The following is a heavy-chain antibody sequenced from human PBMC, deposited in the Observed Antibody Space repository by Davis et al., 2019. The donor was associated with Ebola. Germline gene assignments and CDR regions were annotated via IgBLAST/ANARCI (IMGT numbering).Heavy chain of an antibody. V-gene: IGHV1-8*01. CDR3: AIKTRQQDY. CDR2: MNPNSGNT. J-gene: IGHJ4*02. D-gene: IGHD6-13*01. Sequence: AASVKVSCKASGYTFTSYDVNWVRQAPGQGLEWMGWMNPNSGNTGYAQKFQGRVTMTRDTSISTAYMELSSLRSEDAAAYYCAIKTRQQDYWGQGTLVTVSS. CDR1: GYTFTSYD.